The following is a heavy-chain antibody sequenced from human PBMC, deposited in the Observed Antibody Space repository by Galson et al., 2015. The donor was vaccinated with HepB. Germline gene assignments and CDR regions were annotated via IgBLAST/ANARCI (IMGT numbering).Heavy chain of an antibody. Sequence: SVKVSCKAPGDTFNSYGISWMRQAPGQGPEWMGGIIPLFGTGRFVQKYQGKFQGRVTITADKSTRTAYMEMRSLRSEDTAVYYCARGMYGSGQDFVWYFDLWGRGTLVTVSS. CDR1: GDTFNSYG. CDR2: IIPLFGTG. J-gene: IGHJ2*01. CDR3: ARGMYGSGQDFVWYFDL. V-gene: IGHV1-69*06. D-gene: IGHD3-10*01.